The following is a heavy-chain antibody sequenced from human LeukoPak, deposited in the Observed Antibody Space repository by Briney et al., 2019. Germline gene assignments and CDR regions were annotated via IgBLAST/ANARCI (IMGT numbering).Heavy chain of an antibody. Sequence: EGSLRPSCAASGFTFSDYYMSWIRQAPGKGLEWVSYISSSGSTIYYADSVKGRFTISRDNAKNSLYLQMNSLRAEDTAVYYCARRALRGSFDYWGQGTLVTVSS. J-gene: IGHJ4*02. CDR1: GFTFSDYY. CDR2: ISSSGSTI. V-gene: IGHV3-11*04. CDR3: ARRALRGSFDY. D-gene: IGHD3-10*01.